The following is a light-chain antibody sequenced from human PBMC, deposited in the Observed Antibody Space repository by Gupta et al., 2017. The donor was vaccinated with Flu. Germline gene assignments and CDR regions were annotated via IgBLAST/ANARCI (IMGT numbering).Light chain of an antibody. CDR3: CSYAGSNSWV. CDR2: DVN. CDR1: SSDVGGYNY. Sequence: QSALTPPRSASASPGQSVTLSCTGSSSDVGGYNYVSWYQQHPGKVPKVMIYDVNKRPSGVPDRFSGSTSDNTASLTISGLQAEDEADYYCCSYAGSNSWVFGGGTKLTVL. V-gene: IGLV2-11*01. J-gene: IGLJ3*02.